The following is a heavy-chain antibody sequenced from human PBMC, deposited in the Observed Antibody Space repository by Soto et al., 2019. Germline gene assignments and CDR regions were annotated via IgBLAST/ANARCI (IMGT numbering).Heavy chain of an antibody. CDR1: GFTFSAYA. V-gene: IGHV3-23*01. CDR2: ISGSGDNT. D-gene: IGHD2-15*01. Sequence: EVQLLEFGGGLVQPGGSLRLSCAASGFTFSAYAMSWVRQAPGKGLEWVSAISGSGDNTYYAQSVKGRFTFSRDNSKNTLYLQMNSLKAEDTAVYYCAKDSGRGGGSVFHYWGQGTLVTVSS. J-gene: IGHJ4*02. CDR3: AKDSGRGGGSVFHY.